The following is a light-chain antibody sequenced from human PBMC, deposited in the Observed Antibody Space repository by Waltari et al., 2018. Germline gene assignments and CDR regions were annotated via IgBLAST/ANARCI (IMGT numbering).Light chain of an antibody. CDR3: SSYTTSSTFV. J-gene: IGLJ1*01. CDR2: GVP. Sequence: QSPLTQPPSVSGSPGQSVTISCTGTSSDVGRYDRVSWYQQSPGTAPKLLISGVPSRPSGVPDRRSGSKSGNTSSLTISGLQAEDEGDYYCSSYTTSSTFVFGTGTEVTVL. V-gene: IGLV2-18*02. CDR1: SSDVGRYDR.